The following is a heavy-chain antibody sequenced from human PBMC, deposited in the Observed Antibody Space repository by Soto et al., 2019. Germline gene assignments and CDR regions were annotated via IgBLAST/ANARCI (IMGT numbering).Heavy chain of an antibody. CDR3: ARVGTSYARRGLDV. CDR2: IYYSGST. J-gene: IGHJ6*02. Sequence: SETLSLTCNVSGGAIDSGGYYWCWIRQHPGKGLEWIGYIYYSGSTYYNPSLKSRVSISIDTSKNQFSLELISVTAAATAVYYCARVGTSYARRGLDVWGQGTTVTV. V-gene: IGHV4-31*03. CDR1: GGAIDSGGYY. D-gene: IGHD7-27*01.